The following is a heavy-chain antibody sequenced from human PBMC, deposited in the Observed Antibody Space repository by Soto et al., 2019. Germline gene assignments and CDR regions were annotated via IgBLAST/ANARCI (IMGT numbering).Heavy chain of an antibody. V-gene: IGHV4-34*01. CDR2: INHSGTT. CDR1: GGSFSGYY. CDR3: ARRPFDYDILTGYYGGTFDI. J-gene: IGHJ3*02. Sequence: SETLSLTCAVYGGSFSGYYWSWIRQPPGKGLEWIGEINHSGTTNFNPSLKSRVTISVDTSKNQFSLKLSSVTAADTAVYYCARRPFDYDILTGYYGGTFDIWGQGTMVTVSS. D-gene: IGHD3-9*01.